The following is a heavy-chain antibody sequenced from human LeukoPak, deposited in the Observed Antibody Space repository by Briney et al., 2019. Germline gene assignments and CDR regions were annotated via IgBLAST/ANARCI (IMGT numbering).Heavy chain of an antibody. CDR2: INHSGST. V-gene: IGHV4-34*01. CDR3: ARGQIVVVPAARGYYYYGMDV. CDR1: GGSFSGYY. D-gene: IGHD2-2*01. Sequence: PSETLSLTCAVYGGSFSGYYWSWIRQPPGKGLEWIGEINHSGSTNYNPSLKSRVTISVDTSKSQFSLKLSSVTAADTAVYYCARGQIVVVPAARGYYYYGMDVWGQGTTVTVSS. J-gene: IGHJ6*02.